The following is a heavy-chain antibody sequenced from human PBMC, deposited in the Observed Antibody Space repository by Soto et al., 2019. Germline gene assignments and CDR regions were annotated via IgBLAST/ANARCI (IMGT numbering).Heavy chain of an antibody. CDR3: ASPLRRLRSGAFDI. V-gene: IGHV1-69*01. CDR2: IIPIFGTA. CDR1: GGTFSSYA. J-gene: IGHJ3*02. Sequence: QVQLVQSGAEVKKPGSSVKVSCKASGGTFSSYAISWVRQAPGQGLEWMGGIIPIFGTANYAQKFQGRVTITADESTRTAYMELSSLRSEDTVVYYCASPLRRLRSGAFDIWGRGTMVTVSS. D-gene: IGHD4-17*01.